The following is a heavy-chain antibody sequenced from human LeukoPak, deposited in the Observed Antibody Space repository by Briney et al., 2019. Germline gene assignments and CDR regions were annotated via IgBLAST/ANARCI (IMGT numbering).Heavy chain of an antibody. V-gene: IGHV3-53*01. CDR2: IYSGDTT. CDR3: ADQLLWFGHDAFDI. Sequence: GGSLRLSCAASGFSVTNKYMSWVRQAPGKGLEWVSIIYSGDTTDYADSVKGRFTISRDNSKNTLYLQMNSLRAEDTAVYYCADQLLWFGHDAFDIWGQGTMVTVSS. CDR1: GFSVTNKY. J-gene: IGHJ3*02. D-gene: IGHD3-10*01.